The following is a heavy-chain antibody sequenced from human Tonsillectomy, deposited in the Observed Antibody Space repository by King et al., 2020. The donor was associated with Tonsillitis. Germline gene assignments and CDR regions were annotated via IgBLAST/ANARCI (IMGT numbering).Heavy chain of an antibody. Sequence: VQLQQWGAGLLKPSETLSLTCAVYGGSFSDYYWSWIRQPPGKGLEWIGEINHSGSTNYNPSLKSRVTISVDTSKNQFSLKLSSVTAADTAVYYCARVFSMVRGVIYDDYWGQGTLVTVSS. D-gene: IGHD3-10*01. CDR2: INHSGST. CDR1: GGSFSDYY. J-gene: IGHJ4*02. V-gene: IGHV4-34*01. CDR3: ARVFSMVRGVIYDDY.